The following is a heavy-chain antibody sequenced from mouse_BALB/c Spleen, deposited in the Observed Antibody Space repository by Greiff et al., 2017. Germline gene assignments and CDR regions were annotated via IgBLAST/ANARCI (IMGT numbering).Heavy chain of an antibody. V-gene: IGHV10-1*02. CDR1: GFTFNTYA. CDR2: IRSKSNNYAT. D-gene: IGHD2-2*01. Sequence: DVKLVESGGGLVQPKGSLKLSCAASGFTFNTYAMNWVRQAPGKGLEWVARIRSKSNNYATYYADSVKDRFTISRDDSQSMLYLQMNNLKTEDTAMYYCVRFYGYDEREYAMDYWGQGTSVTVSS. J-gene: IGHJ4*01. CDR3: VRFYGYDEREYAMDY.